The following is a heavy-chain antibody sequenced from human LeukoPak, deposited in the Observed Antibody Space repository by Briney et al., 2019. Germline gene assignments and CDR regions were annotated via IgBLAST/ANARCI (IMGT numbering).Heavy chain of an antibody. Sequence: NPSETLSLTCTVSGGSISSGSYYWSWIRQPAGKGLEWIGRIYTSGSTNYNPSLKSRVTISVDTSKNQFSLKLSSVTAADTAVYYCARSSGVYGSEYYFDYWGQGTLVTVSS. V-gene: IGHV4-61*02. CDR2: IYTSGST. J-gene: IGHJ4*02. CDR3: ARSSGVYGSEYYFDY. CDR1: GGSISSGSYY. D-gene: IGHD3-10*01.